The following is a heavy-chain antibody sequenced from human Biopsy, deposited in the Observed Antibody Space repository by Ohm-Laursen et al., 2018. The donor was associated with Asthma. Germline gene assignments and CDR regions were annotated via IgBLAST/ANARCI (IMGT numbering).Heavy chain of an antibody. CDR2: IWYDGGNK. V-gene: IGHV3-33*01. Sequence: SLRLSCAASGFTFSSYGMHWVRQAPGKGLEWVAVIWYDGGNKYYADSVKGRFFISRDNSKNTLYLQMNSLRAEDTAVYYCARDIVATMIGYYYYGMDVWGQGTTVTVSS. D-gene: IGHD5-12*01. CDR1: GFTFSSYG. CDR3: ARDIVATMIGYYYYGMDV. J-gene: IGHJ6*02.